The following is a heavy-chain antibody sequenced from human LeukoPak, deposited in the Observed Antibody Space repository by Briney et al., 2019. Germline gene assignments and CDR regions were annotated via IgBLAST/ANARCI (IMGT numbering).Heavy chain of an antibody. CDR2: INAGNGNT. Sequence: ASVKVSCKASGYTFTSYAMHWVRQAPGQRLEWMGWINAGNGNTKYSQKFQGRVTITRDTSASTAYMELSSLRSEDTAVYYCARAMMYYYGSGRGNAFDIWGQGTMVTVSS. V-gene: IGHV1-3*01. CDR3: ARAMMYYYGSGRGNAFDI. D-gene: IGHD3-10*01. J-gene: IGHJ3*02. CDR1: GYTFTSYA.